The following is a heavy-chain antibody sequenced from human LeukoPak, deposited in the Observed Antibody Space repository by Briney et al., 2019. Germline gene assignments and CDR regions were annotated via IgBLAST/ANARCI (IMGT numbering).Heavy chain of an antibody. V-gene: IGHV3-7*01. J-gene: IGHJ4*02. CDR3: ARDKTVTTFDY. Sequence: PGGSLKLSCAASGFTFSSYWMSWVRQAPGKGLEWVANIKQDGSEKYYVDSVKGRFTISRDNAKSSLYLQMNSLRAEDTAVYYCARDKTVTTFDYWGQGTLVTVSS. CDR2: IKQDGSEK. D-gene: IGHD4-17*01. CDR1: GFTFSSYW.